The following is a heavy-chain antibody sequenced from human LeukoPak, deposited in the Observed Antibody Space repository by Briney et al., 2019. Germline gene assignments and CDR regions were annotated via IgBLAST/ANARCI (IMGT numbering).Heavy chain of an antibody. Sequence: AGSLRLSRAASGFTFSYYGMHWVRQAPGKGLEWVSSITSSSSYIYYADSVKGRFTISRDNAKNSLYLQMNSLRAEDTAVYYCAREGGDYYGSSGYHSDYWGQGTLVTVSS. CDR3: AREGGDYYGSSGYHSDY. V-gene: IGHV3-21*01. CDR1: GFTFSYYG. CDR2: ITSSSSYI. D-gene: IGHD3-22*01. J-gene: IGHJ4*02.